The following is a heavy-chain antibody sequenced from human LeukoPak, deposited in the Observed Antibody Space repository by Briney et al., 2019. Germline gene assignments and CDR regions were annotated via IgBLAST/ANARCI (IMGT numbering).Heavy chain of an antibody. D-gene: IGHD1-26*01. Sequence: SETLSLTCAVYGGSFSGYYWSWIRQPPGKGLEWIGEINHSGSTNYNPSLKSRVTISVDTSKNQFSLKLSSVTAADTAVYYCARGRYPHYYGMDVWGKETTVTVSS. J-gene: IGHJ6*04. V-gene: IGHV4-34*01. CDR2: INHSGST. CDR1: GGSFSGYY. CDR3: ARGRYPHYYGMDV.